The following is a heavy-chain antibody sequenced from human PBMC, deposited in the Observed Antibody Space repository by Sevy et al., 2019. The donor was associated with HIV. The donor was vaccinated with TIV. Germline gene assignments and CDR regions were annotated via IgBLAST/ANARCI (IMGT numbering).Heavy chain of an antibody. J-gene: IGHJ4*02. CDR1: GFTFSNYG. V-gene: IGHV3-30*18. D-gene: IGHD1-7*01. CDR2: ISYDGSIK. Sequence: GGSLRLSCAASGFTFSNYGMHWVRQAPGKGLEWVAVISYDGSIKYYADSVRGRFTISRDNSKNTLYLQMNSLRPEDTTMYFCANDQGRLLELDYWGQGTLVTVSS. CDR3: ANDQGRLLELDY.